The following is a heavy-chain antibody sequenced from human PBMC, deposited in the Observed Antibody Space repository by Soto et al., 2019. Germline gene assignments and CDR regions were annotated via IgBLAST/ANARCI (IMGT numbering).Heavy chain of an antibody. V-gene: IGHV3-74*01. D-gene: IGHD2-21*02. J-gene: IGHJ5*02. CDR1: GFNFTNHW. CDR3: ARESGDWPLNWFDP. CDR2: ITSDGKSK. Sequence: GSLRLSGSASGFNFTNHWMHWVRQAPGKGLVWVSRITSDGKSKAYAESVKGRFAISRDNAKNTVYLQMNGLTVEDTAVYYCARESGDWPLNWFDPWGQGTLVTVYS.